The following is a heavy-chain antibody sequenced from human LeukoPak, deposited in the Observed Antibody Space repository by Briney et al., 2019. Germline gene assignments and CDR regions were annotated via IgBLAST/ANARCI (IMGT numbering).Heavy chain of an antibody. CDR2: INPNSGGT. J-gene: IGHJ5*02. CDR1: GYTFTGYY. V-gene: IGHV1-2*03. D-gene: IGHD5-24*01. CDR3: ARCEVARGWFDP. Sequence: LEASVKVSCKASGYTFTGYYMHWVRQAPGQGLEWMGWINPNSGGTNYAQKFQGRVTMTRDTSISTAYMELSRLRSDDTAVYYCARCEVARGWFDPWGQGTLVTVSS.